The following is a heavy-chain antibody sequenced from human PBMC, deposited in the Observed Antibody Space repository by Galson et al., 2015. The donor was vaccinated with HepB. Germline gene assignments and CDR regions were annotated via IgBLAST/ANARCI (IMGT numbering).Heavy chain of an antibody. CDR2: INDYNGNT. CDR1: GFTFTSYG. CDR3: ARDRELRRATTDY. D-gene: IGHD5-12*01. Sequence: SVKVSCKASGFTFTSYGISWVRQAPGQGLEWMGWINDYNGNTNYAQKLQGRVTMTTDTSKSTAYMELRSLRSDDTAVYYCARDRELRRATTDYGGQGPLFTVSS. J-gene: IGHJ4*02. V-gene: IGHV1-18*01.